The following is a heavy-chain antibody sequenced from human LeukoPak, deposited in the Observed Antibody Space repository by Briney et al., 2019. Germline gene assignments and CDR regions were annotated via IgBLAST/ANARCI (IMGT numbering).Heavy chain of an antibody. CDR3: AKDVWWSVS. V-gene: IGHV3-23*01. CDR1: GFTFSSYS. J-gene: IGHJ5*02. Sequence: GGSLRLSCVASGFTFSSYSMNWVRQAPGKGLEWVSAISANGVDTFYAPSVKGRFTISRDNSKNTLYLQINSLRAEDTAIYYCAKDVWWSVSWGQGTLVTVSS. CDR2: ISANGVDT. D-gene: IGHD2-8*02.